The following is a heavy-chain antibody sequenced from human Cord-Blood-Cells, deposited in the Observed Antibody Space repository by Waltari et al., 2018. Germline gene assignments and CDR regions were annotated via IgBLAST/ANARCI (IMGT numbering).Heavy chain of an antibody. CDR1: GYTFTSYG. Sequence: QVQLVQSGAEVKKPGASVKVSCKASGYTFTSYGISWVSQAPGKGLEWMGWISAYNGNTNYAQKLQGRVTMTTDTSTSTAYMELRSLRSDDTAVYYCARVRIYDFWSEEFDPWGQGTLVTVSS. CDR3: ARVRIYDFWSEEFDP. CDR2: ISAYNGNT. J-gene: IGHJ5*02. D-gene: IGHD3-3*01. V-gene: IGHV1-18*01.